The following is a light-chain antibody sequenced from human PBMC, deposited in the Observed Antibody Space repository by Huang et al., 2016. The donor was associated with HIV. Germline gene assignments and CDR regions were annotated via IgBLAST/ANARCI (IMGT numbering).Light chain of an antibody. V-gene: IGKV3-11*01. CDR1: QSVRNY. Sequence: EIVLTQSPATLSLSPGERATLSCRASQSVRNYLTWYQQKPGQAPRLLIYYASNRATGTPARFSCSGSGTDFTLTISSLEPEDFAVYYCQQRSDWPPWTFGQGTKVEIK. J-gene: IGKJ1*01. CDR2: YAS. CDR3: QQRSDWPPWT.